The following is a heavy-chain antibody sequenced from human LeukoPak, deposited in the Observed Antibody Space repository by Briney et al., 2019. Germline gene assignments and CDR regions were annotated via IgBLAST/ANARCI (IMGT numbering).Heavy chain of an antibody. CDR2: IYHSGST. J-gene: IGHJ3*02. CDR3: ARDYGGNHAFDI. D-gene: IGHD4-23*01. Sequence: SQTLSLTCAVSGGSINSGGYSWSWIRQPPAKGVEWIGYIYHSGSTYYNPSLKSRVTISVDRSKNQFSLKLSSVTAADTAVYYCARDYGGNHAFDIWGQGTMVTVSP. CDR1: GGSINSGGYS. V-gene: IGHV4-30-2*01.